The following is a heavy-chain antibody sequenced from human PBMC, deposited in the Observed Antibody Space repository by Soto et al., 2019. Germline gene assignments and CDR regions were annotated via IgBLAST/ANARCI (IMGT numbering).Heavy chain of an antibody. D-gene: IGHD2-15*01. V-gene: IGHV1-69*12. CDR3: ARESRYCSGGSCYFLPGIDS. Sequence: QVQLVQSGAEVKKPGSSVKVSCKASGGTFSSYAISWVRQAPRQGLEWMGGIIPIFGTANYAQKFQGRVTITADESTSTAYVEMSGLRSEDTAVYYCARESRYCSGGSCYFLPGIDSCGQGTLVTVSS. J-gene: IGHJ4*02. CDR2: IIPIFGTA. CDR1: GGTFSSYA.